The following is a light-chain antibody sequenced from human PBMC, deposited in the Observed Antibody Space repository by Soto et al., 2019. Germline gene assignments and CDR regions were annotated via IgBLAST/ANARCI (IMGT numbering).Light chain of an antibody. CDR3: QQYYSYPLT. CDR1: QGISSY. V-gene: IGKV1-8*01. Sequence: IQMTQSPSTLSASVGDRVTITCRASQGISSYLAWYQQKPGKAPKLLIYAASTLQSGVPSRFSCSGSGTDFTLTISCLQSEDFATYYCQQYYSYPLTFGGGTKVEI. J-gene: IGKJ4*01. CDR2: AAS.